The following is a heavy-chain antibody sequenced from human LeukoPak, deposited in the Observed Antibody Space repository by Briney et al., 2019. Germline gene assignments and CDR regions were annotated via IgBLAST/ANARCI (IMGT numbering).Heavy chain of an antibody. J-gene: IGHJ4*02. Sequence: SETLSLTCTVSGGSISSYYWSWIRQPPGKGLEWIGEIYYSGSTNYNPSLKSRVTISVDTSKNQFSLKLSSVTAADTAVYYCARGLGGIAVAGIDYWGQGTLVIVSS. CDR1: GGSISSYY. D-gene: IGHD6-19*01. V-gene: IGHV4-59*12. CDR2: IYYSGST. CDR3: ARGLGGIAVAGIDY.